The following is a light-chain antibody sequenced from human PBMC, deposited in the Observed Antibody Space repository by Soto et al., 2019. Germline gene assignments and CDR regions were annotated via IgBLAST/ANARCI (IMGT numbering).Light chain of an antibody. Sequence: EIVLTQSPGTLSLSPGERATLSCRASHAVTNNFLAWYQQQPGQAPRLVIYGASSRPAGIPDRFSGSGAGTDFTLSISRLEPEDFAVYFCQQYGTSPGTFGQGTKLEIK. CDR3: QQYGTSPGT. CDR2: GAS. CDR1: HAVTNNF. J-gene: IGKJ2*01. V-gene: IGKV3-20*01.